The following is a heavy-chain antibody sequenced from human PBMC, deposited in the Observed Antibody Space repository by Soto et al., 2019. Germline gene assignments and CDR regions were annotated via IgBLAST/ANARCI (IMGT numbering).Heavy chain of an antibody. D-gene: IGHD3-16*01. V-gene: IGHV4-39*01. CDR1: GGSIDSSDLY. CDR3: ARHGHWAPLDD. Sequence: QLQLQESGPGLVKPSETLSLTCSVSGGSIDSSDLYWVWIRQPPGEGLEWIGRTYYRRNTYYNSSLRSRVTFAGDTSKNQFSVRLSSVTAADTAVYYCARHGHWAPLDDWGQGTLVTVSS. CDR2: TYYRRNT. J-gene: IGHJ4*02.